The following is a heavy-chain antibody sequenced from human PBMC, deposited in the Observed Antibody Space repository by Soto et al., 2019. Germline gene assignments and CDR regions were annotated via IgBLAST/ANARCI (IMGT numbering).Heavy chain of an antibody. CDR2: ILVDGRT. V-gene: IGHV3-23*01. J-gene: IGHJ3*02. CDR3: AKATATGGGAFDI. Sequence: PWGSLRLSCAASGFICSSYDMSWVRQAPGKGLEWVSTILVDGRTFYVDSVKGRFTISRDSSQNTVYLQMNSLTVGDTALYYCAKATATGGGAFDICGQGTMVTVSS. D-gene: IGHD2-8*02. CDR1: GFICSSYD.